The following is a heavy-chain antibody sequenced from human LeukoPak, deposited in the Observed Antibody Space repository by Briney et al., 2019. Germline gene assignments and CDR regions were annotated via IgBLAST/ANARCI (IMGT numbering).Heavy chain of an antibody. V-gene: IGHV3-53*01. D-gene: IGHD2-15*01. CDR2: IYSGGST. CDR3: VIEAWADKFRSGYYYMDV. CDR1: GFTVSSNY. Sequence: GGSLRLSCAPSGFTVSSNYMSWDRQAPGKGLEWVSVIYSGGSTYYADSVKGRFTISRDNSKNTLYLQMNSLRGEDTAVYYCVIEAWADKFRSGYYYMDVWGKGTTVTVSS. J-gene: IGHJ6*03.